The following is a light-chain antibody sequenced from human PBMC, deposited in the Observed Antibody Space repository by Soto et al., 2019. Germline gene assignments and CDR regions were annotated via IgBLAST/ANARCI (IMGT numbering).Light chain of an antibody. V-gene: IGKV3-20*01. J-gene: IGKJ1*01. CDR2: GAS. CDR3: HQYGSAPRT. Sequence: THAPATLSVSPGEVAALSGRAIQGIGSTLAWYQHKPGQSPRLLIYGASTRATGIPERFSGSGSGTDFTLTISRLEPEDFAVYHCHQYGSAPRTFGQGTKVDI. CDR1: QGIGST.